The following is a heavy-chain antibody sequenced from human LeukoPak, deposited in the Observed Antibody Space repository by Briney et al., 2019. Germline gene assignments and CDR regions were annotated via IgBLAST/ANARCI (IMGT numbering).Heavy chain of an antibody. V-gene: IGHV1-18*01. CDR1: GYTFTSYG. CDR3: ARETPVRCSSTSCYSYYYYYMDV. CDR2: ISAYNGNT. Sequence: ASVKVSCKASGYTFTSYGISWVRQAPGQGLEWMGWISAYNGNTNYAQKLQGRVTTTTDTSTSTAYMELRSLRSDDTAVYYCARETPVRCSSTSCYSYYYYYMDVWGKGTTVTVSS. J-gene: IGHJ6*03. D-gene: IGHD2-2*01.